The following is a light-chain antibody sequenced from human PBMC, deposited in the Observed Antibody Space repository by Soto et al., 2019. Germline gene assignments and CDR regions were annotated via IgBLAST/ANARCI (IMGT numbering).Light chain of an antibody. V-gene: IGLV2-23*01. CDR2: EGS. Sequence: QSVLTQPASVSGSPGQSITISCTGTSSDVGSYNLVSWYQQHPGKAPKLMIYEGSKRPSGVSNRFSGSKSGNTASLTISGLQAEDEADYYCCSYAGSSLYXFGTGTKLTVL. CDR3: CSYAGSSLYX. J-gene: IGLJ1*01. CDR1: SSDVGSYNL.